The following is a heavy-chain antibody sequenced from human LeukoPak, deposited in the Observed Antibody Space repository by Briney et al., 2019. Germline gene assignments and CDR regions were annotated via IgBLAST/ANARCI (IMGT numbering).Heavy chain of an antibody. D-gene: IGHD3-22*01. Sequence: SETLSLTYAVYGGSFSGYYCSSIRQPPREGLEWIGVINHSGSTNYNPSLKSRVTISVDTSKNQFSLRLSSVTAADTAVYYCASPAYYYDSSGPLYQDYWGQGTLVTVSS. V-gene: IGHV4-34*01. CDR3: ASPAYYYDSSGPLYQDY. CDR2: INHSGST. J-gene: IGHJ4*02. CDR1: GGSFSGYY.